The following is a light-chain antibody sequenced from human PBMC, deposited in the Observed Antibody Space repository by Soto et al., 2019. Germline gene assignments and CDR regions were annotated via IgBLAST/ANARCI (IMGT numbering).Light chain of an antibody. CDR2: DVS. CDR1: SSDVGGYNY. CDR3: TSYTSSSPVV. V-gene: IGLV2-14*01. Sequence: QSALTQPASVSGSPGQSITIYCTGTSSDVGGYNYVSWYQQHPGKAPKLMIYDVSNRPSGVSNRFSGSKSGNTASLTISGLQAEDEADYYCTSYTSSSPVVFGGGTKVTVL. J-gene: IGLJ2*01.